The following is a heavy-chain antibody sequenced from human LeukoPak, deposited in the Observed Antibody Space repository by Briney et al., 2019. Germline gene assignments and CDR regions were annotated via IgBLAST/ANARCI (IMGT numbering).Heavy chain of an antibody. J-gene: IGHJ5*02. V-gene: IGHV3-21*01. Sequence: PGGSLRLSCAASGFTFSSYSMNWVRQAPGKGLEWVSSISSSSSYIYYADSVKGRFTISRDNAKNSLYLQMNSLRAKDTAVYYCARVIEAAAGNWFDPWGQGTLVTVSS. CDR1: GFTFSSYS. CDR3: ARVIEAAAGNWFDP. CDR2: ISSSSSYI. D-gene: IGHD6-13*01.